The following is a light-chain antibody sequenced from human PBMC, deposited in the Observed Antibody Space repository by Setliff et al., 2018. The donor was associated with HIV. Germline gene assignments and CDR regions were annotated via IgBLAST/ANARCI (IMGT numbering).Light chain of an antibody. CDR3: QAWDSTTGV. J-gene: IGLJ1*01. Sequence: SYELTQPPSVSVSPGRTASITCSGDKLGHKYASWYQQKPGQSPVVVMYQDTKRPSGIPERFSGSNSGNTATLTISGTQAMDEADYYCQAWDSTTGVFGTGTKVTVL. V-gene: IGLV3-1*01. CDR1: KLGHKY. CDR2: QDT.